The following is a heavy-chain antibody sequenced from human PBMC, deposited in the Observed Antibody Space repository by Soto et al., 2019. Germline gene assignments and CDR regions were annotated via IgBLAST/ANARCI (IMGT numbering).Heavy chain of an antibody. CDR3: AKDTDYADWCMDV. Sequence: QVQLVESGGGVVQPGRSLRLSCAASGFTFSSRGMHWVRQAPGKGLEWVAVISYDGSNKYYADSVKGRFSISRDNSKNTLYLQMTSLRAEDTAVYYCAKDTDYADWCMDVWGQGTTVTVSS. D-gene: IGHD4-17*01. J-gene: IGHJ6*02. V-gene: IGHV3-30*18. CDR2: ISYDGSNK. CDR1: GFTFSSRG.